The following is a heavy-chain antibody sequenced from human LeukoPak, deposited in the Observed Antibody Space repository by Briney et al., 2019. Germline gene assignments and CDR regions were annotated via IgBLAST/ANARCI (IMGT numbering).Heavy chain of an antibody. J-gene: IGHJ4*02. D-gene: IGHD3-16*02. V-gene: IGHV4-4*07. CDR1: GGSISSYY. CDR3: ARDPPVWGSYRYTGGFDY. CDR2: IYTSGST. Sequence: PSETLSLTCTVSGGSISSYYRSWIRQPAGKGLEWIGRIYTSGSTNYNPSLKSRVTMSVDTSKNQFSLKLSSVTAADTAVYYCARDPPVWGSYRYTGGFDYWGQGTLVTVSS.